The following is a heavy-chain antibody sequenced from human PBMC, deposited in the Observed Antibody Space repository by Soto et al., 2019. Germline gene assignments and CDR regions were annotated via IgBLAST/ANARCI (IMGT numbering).Heavy chain of an antibody. CDR2: ISPYSGES. CDR3: ARASRGDYCIADSCYSDY. D-gene: IGHD4-17*01. V-gene: IGHV1-18*01. Sequence: QVQLVQSGAEVKKPGASVKVSCKASGYDFSNYGICWVRQAPGQGLEWMGWISPYSGESNYAQTFQGRLTVTLDTSTSTVYMALGSLRSDDTAVFYCARASRGDYCIADSCYSDYWGQGTLVTVSS. J-gene: IGHJ4*02. CDR1: GYDFSNYG.